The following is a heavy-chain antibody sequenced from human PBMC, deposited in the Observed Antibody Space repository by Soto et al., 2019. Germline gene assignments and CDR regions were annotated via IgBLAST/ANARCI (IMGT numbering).Heavy chain of an antibody. J-gene: IGHJ5*02. CDR2: ISAYNGNT. CDR3: AREVYDSRGYSP. CDR1: RYTFTSYG. Sequence: GVSVKVSSKASRYTFTSYGIRWVRQAPGQGLEWMGWISAYNGNTNYAQKLQGRVTMTTDTSTSTAYMELRSLRSDDTAVSYCAREVYDSRGYSPWGEGTLVTLSS. D-gene: IGHD3-22*01. V-gene: IGHV1-18*01.